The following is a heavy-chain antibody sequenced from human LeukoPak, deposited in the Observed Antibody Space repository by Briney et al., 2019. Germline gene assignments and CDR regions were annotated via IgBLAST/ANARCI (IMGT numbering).Heavy chain of an antibody. CDR1: GGSISSSSYY. CDR3: ARGVYCSGGSCYGTNWFDP. Sequence: SETLSLTCTVSGGSISSSSYYWCWIRQPPGKGLEWIGGIYYSGSTYYNPSLKSRVTISVDTSKNQFSLKLSSVTAADTAVYYCARGVYCSGGSCYGTNWFDPWGQGTLVTVSS. D-gene: IGHD2-15*01. V-gene: IGHV4-39*01. J-gene: IGHJ5*02. CDR2: IYYSGST.